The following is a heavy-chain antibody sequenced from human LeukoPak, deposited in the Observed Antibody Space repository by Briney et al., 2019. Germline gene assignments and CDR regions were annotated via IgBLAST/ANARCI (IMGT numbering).Heavy chain of an antibody. CDR2: IYSGGST. CDR3: ARDVTTMVREVDAFDI. V-gene: IGHV3-66*01. CDR1: GFTVSSNY. D-gene: IGHD3-10*01. Sequence: GGSLRLSCAASGFTVSSNYMSWVRQAPGKGLEWVSVIYSGGSTYYADSVKGRFTISRDNSKNTLYLQMNSLRAEDTAVYYCARDVTTMVREVDAFDIWGQGTMVTVSS. J-gene: IGHJ3*02.